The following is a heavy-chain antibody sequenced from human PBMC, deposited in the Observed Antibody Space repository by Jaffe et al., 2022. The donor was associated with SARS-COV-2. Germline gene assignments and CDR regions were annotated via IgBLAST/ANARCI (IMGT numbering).Heavy chain of an antibody. CDR3: AGEDYYDSSGPV. CDR2: IYYSGST. V-gene: IGHV4-39*01. Sequence: QLQLQESGPGLVKPSETLSLTCTVSGGSISSSSYYWGWIRQPPGKGLEWIGSIYYSGSTYYNPSLKSRVTISVDTSKNQFSLKLSSVTAADTAVYYCAGEDYYDSSGPVWGQGTTVTVSS. CDR1: GGSISSSSYY. J-gene: IGHJ6*02. D-gene: IGHD3-22*01.